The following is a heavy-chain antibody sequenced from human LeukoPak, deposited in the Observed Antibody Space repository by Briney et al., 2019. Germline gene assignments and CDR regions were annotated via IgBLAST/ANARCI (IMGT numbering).Heavy chain of an antibody. CDR1: GFTFSIHA. Sequence: PGGSLRLSCAASGFTFSIHAMSWVREAPGKGLECVSAISGSGGSTYYADSVKGRFTISRDNSKNTLYLQMNSLRAEDTAVYYCAKDAASVVINWFDPWGQGTLVTVSS. D-gene: IGHD3-10*01. CDR3: AKDAASVVINWFDP. J-gene: IGHJ5*02. CDR2: ISGSGGST. V-gene: IGHV3-23*01.